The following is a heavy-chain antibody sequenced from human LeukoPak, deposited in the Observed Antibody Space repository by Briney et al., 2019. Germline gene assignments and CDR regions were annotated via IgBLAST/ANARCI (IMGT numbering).Heavy chain of an antibody. D-gene: IGHD6-13*01. CDR2: ISAYNGNT. Sequence: ASVKVSCKPSGYTFTSYGISWVRQAPGQGLEWMGWISAYNGNTNYAQKLQGRVTMTTDTSTSTAYMELRSLRSDDTAVYYCARAYLDYSSSWYEDYWGQGTLVTVSS. J-gene: IGHJ4*02. CDR3: ARAYLDYSSSWYEDY. V-gene: IGHV1-18*01. CDR1: GYTFTSYG.